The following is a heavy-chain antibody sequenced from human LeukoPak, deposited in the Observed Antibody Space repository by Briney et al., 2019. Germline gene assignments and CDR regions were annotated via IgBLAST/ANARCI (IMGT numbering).Heavy chain of an antibody. CDR1: GFTFSSYS. V-gene: IGHV3-21*01. D-gene: IGHD3-10*01. CDR3: ARDPTTYGSGSYYYYFDY. CDR2: ISSSSIYI. Sequence: GGSLRLSCAASGFTFSSYSMNWVRQAPGKGLEWVSSISSSSIYIYYADSVKARFTTSRDNAKNSLFLQMNSLRAEDTAVYFCARDPTTYGSGSYYYYFDYWGQGTLVTVSS. J-gene: IGHJ4*02.